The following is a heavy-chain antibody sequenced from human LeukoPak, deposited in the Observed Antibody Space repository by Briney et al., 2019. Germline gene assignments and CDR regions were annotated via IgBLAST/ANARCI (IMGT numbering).Heavy chain of an antibody. CDR2: IIPILGIA. J-gene: IGHJ4*02. D-gene: IGHD1-26*01. V-gene: IGHV1-69*04. Sequence: GASVKVSRKASGGTFSSYAISWVRQAPGQGLEWMGRIIPILGIANYAQKFQARVTITADKSTSTAYMEQSSLRSEDTAVYYCAREGGSWEVDYWGQGTLVTVSS. CDR1: GGTFSSYA. CDR3: AREGGSWEVDY.